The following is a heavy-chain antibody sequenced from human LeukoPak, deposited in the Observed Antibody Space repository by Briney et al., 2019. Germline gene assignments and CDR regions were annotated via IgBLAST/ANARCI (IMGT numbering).Heavy chain of an antibody. Sequence: SETLSLTCTVSGGSISSYYWSWIRQPPGKGLEWIGYIYYSGSTYYNPSLKSRVTISVDTSKNQFSLKLSSVTAADTAVYYCARDLGYYYGSGSSHTDAFDIWGQGTMVTVSS. V-gene: IGHV4-59*12. CDR3: ARDLGYYYGSGSSHTDAFDI. CDR1: GGSISSYY. J-gene: IGHJ3*02. CDR2: IYYSGST. D-gene: IGHD3-10*01.